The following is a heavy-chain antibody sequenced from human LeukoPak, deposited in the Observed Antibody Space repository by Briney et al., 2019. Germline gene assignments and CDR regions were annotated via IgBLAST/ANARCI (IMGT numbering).Heavy chain of an antibody. J-gene: IGHJ4*02. D-gene: IGHD3-3*01. CDR1: GGSISSSSYY. V-gene: IGHV4-39*01. CDR3: ARLYYDFWSGPFDY. Sequence: SETLSFTCTVSGGSISSSSYYWGWIRQPPGKGLEWIGSIYYSGSTYYNPSLKSRVTISVDTSKNQFSLKLSSVTAADTAVYYCARLYYDFWSGPFDYWGQGTLVTVSS. CDR2: IYYSGST.